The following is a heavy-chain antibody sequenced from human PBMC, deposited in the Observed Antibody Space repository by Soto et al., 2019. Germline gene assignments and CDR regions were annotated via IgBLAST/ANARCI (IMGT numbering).Heavy chain of an antibody. V-gene: IGHV1-46*03. CDR3: ARDEVYGDFSLVLAY. CDR2: INPSGGST. D-gene: IGHD4-17*01. CDR1: GYTFTSYY. J-gene: IGHJ4*02. Sequence: GASVKVSCKASGYTFTSYYMHWVRQAPGQGLEWMGIINPSGGSTSYAQKFQGRVTMTRDTSTSTVYMELSSLRSEDTAVYYCARDEVYGDFSLVLAYWGQGTLVTVSS.